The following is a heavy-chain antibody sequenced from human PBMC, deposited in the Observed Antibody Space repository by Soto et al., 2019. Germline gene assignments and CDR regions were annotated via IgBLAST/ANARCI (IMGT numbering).Heavy chain of an antibody. CDR1: GFTFSSYG. CDR2: ISYDGSNT. D-gene: IGHD5-18*01. V-gene: IGHV3-30*18. Sequence: SLRLSCAASGFTFSSYGMHCVCQAPGKGLEWVAIISYDGSNTYYADSVKGRFIISRDNSKNTLYLQMNSLRAADTAVYYSAKGTPMRIDSWGQGTLVTVSS. CDR3: AKGTPMRIDS. J-gene: IGHJ4*02.